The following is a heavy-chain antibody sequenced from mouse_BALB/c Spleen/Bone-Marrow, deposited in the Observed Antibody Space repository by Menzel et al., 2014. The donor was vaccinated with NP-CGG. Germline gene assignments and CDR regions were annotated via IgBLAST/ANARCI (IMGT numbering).Heavy chain of an antibody. CDR3: ARDRGFGYDRTMGY. D-gene: IGHD2-2*01. CDR2: IWAGGST. V-gene: IGHV2-9*02. CDR1: GFSLTSYG. Sequence: VKLVESGPGLVAPSQSLSITCTVSGFSLTSYGVHWVRQPPGKGLEWLGVIWAGGSTNYNSALMSRLSISKDNSKSQVFLKMNSLQTDDTAMYFCARDRGFGYDRTMGYWGQGTSVTVSS. J-gene: IGHJ4*01.